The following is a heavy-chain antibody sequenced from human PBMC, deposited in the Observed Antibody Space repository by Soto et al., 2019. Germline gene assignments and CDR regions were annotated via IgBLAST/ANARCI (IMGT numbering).Heavy chain of an antibody. CDR1: GYTFTSYG. D-gene: IGHD3-22*01. V-gene: IGHV1-18*01. J-gene: IGHJ4*02. CDR3: ARDYDGSAFDY. CDR2: ISPYNSNT. Sequence: QVQLVQSGAEVMKPGASVRVSCQASGYTFTSYGINWVRQAPGQGLEWMGWISPYNSNTHYVEKLQGRVTMTTDTSTSIAYMELRSLTSDDTAVYFCARDYDGSAFDYWGQGIPVTVSS.